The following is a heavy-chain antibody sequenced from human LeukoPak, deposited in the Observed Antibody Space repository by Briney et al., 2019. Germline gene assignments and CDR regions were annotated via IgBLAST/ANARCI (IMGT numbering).Heavy chain of an antibody. CDR1: GFTFSSYS. V-gene: IGHV3-48*02. J-gene: IGHJ4*02. D-gene: IGHD4-17*01. Sequence: GGSLRLSCAASGFTFSSYSMNWVRQAPGKGVEWVSYISSSSSTIYYADSVKGRFTISRDNAKNSLYLHVNSLRDEDAAVYYCARVPYGRYFFDYWGQGTLVTVSS. CDR3: ARVPYGRYFFDY. CDR2: ISSSSSTI.